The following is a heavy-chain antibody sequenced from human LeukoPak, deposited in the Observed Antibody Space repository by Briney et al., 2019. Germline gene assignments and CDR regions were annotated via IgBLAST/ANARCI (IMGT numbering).Heavy chain of an antibody. CDR2: IIPVLGIA. CDR3: ARGDYYDSRYYFDY. V-gene: IGHV1-69*04. Sequence: SVKVSCKASGGTFSSYAISWVRQAPGQGLEWMGRIIPVLGIANYAQKFQGRVTITADKSTSTAYMELSSLRSEDTAVYYCARGDYYDSRYYFDYWGQGTLVTVSS. D-gene: IGHD3-22*01. J-gene: IGHJ4*02. CDR1: GGTFSSYA.